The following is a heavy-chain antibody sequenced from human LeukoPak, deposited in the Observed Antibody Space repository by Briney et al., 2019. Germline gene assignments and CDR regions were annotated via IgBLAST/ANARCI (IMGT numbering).Heavy chain of an antibody. CDR3: ARDRLQLQS. D-gene: IGHD1-1*01. CDR2: IYYTGNT. Sequence: SETLSLTCTVSGGSISSSSYYWGWIRQSPRKGLEWIGYIYYTGNTNYNPSLKSRVTISVDTSKNQFSLKLSSVTAADTAVYYCARDRLQLQSWGQGTLVTVSS. V-gene: IGHV4-61*01. J-gene: IGHJ5*02. CDR1: GGSISSSSYY.